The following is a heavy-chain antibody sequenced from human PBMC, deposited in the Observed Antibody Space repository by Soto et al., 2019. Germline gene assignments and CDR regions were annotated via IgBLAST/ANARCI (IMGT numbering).Heavy chain of an antibody. V-gene: IGHV2-5*02. D-gene: IGHD6-19*01. CDR3: SHIVVAGLGYYFDY. Sequence: QITLKESGPTLVKPTQTLTLTCTFSGFSLSSTRMAVGWIRQPPGKALEWLALIYWDDDKRYSPFLKSRLTITKDTSKNLVVLTMSSMAPGDTARYYCSHIVVAGLGYYFDYWGPGTLVTVSS. CDR2: IYWDDDK. J-gene: IGHJ4*02. CDR1: GFSLSSTRMA.